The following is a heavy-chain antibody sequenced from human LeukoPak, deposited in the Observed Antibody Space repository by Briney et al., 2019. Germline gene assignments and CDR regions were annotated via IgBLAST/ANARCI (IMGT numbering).Heavy chain of an antibody. CDR3: AGRRANTCIFCFVY. CDR2: IYDRGDT. Sequence: PGGSLRLSCAVSGFTVTSNFMSWVRQAPGKGLEWVSVIYDRGDTYYADSVKGRFTVSRDTSKNTLYLQLNNLGAEDTAVYYCAGRRANTCIFCFVYWGQGTLVTVSS. CDR1: GFTVTSNF. V-gene: IGHV3-66*02. D-gene: IGHD2-8*01. J-gene: IGHJ4*02.